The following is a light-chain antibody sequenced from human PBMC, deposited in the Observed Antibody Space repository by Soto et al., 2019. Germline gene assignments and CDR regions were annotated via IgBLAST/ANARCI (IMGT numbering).Light chain of an antibody. CDR1: QSVSSSY. V-gene: IGKV3-15*01. J-gene: IGKJ1*01. CDR2: GAS. Sequence: EIVLTQSPGTLSLSPGERATLSCRASQSVSSSYLAWYQQKPGQAPRLLIYGASTRATGIPAGFSGSGSGTEFTLTISSLKSEDFAVYYCQQYSNWPGTFGQGTKVDIK. CDR3: QQYSNWPGT.